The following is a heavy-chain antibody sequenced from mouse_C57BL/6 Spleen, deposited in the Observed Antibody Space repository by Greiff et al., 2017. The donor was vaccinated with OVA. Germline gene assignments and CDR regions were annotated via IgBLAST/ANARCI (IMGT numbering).Heavy chain of an antibody. Sequence: QVQLQQPGAELVRPGASVKMSCKASGYTFTSYWMNWVKQRPGQGLEWIGGIDPYNSDTNYNQKFKGKATLTVDTSSSTAYMQLSSLTSEDSAVYYFARSRLQYLFDYWGQGTSLTVSS. CDR3: ARSRLQYLFDY. CDR2: IDPYNSDT. V-gene: IGHV1-59*01. J-gene: IGHJ2*02. CDR1: GYTFTSYW. D-gene: IGHD2-12*01.